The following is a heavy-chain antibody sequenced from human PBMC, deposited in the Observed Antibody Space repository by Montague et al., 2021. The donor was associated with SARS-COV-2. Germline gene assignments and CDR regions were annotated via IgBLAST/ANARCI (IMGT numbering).Heavy chain of an antibody. CDR3: ARRPTVWTGYAKSGYFDV. D-gene: IGHD3/OR15-3a*01. J-gene: IGHJ4*02. CDR1: GGSMMSPSFY. Sequence: SETLSLTCTVSGGSMMSPSFYWDWIRQAPGKGLEWIGSIYYGGTTYFNPSLRSRVTLSVDTPRSQFSLELSSVTAADTAVYYCARRPTVWTGYAKSGYFDVWGQGLLVTVSS. CDR2: IYYGGTT. V-gene: IGHV4-39*01.